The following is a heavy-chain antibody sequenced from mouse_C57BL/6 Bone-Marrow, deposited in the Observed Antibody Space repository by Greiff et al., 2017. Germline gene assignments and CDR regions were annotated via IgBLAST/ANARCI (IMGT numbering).Heavy chain of an antibody. J-gene: IGHJ2*01. CDR3: ARISTVVGADY. V-gene: IGHV3-6*01. D-gene: IGHD1-1*01. Sequence: EVKLMESGPGLVKPSQSLSLTCSVTGYSITSGYYWNWIRQFPGNKLEWMGYISYDGSNNYNPSLKNRISITPDTSKNQFFLKLNSETTEDTATDYGARISTVVGADYWGQGTTVTVSS. CDR2: ISYDGSN. CDR1: GYSITSGYY.